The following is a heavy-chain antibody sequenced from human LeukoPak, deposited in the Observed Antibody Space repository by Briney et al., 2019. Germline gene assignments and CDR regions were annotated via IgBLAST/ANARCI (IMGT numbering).Heavy chain of an antibody. V-gene: IGHV4-34*01. CDR1: GGSFSGYY. D-gene: IGHD2-8*01. CDR2: INHSGST. CDR3: ARGFVGYCTNGVCENWFDP. Sequence: SETLSLTCAVYGGSFSGYYWSWIRQPPGKGLEWIGEINHSGSTNYNPSLKSRVTISVDTSKNQFSLKLSSVTAADTAVYYCARGFVGYCTNGVCENWFDPWGQGTLVTVSS. J-gene: IGHJ5*02.